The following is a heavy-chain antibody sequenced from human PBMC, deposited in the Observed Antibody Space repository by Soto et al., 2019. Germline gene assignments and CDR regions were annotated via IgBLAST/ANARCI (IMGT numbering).Heavy chain of an antibody. V-gene: IGHV4-31*03. J-gene: IGHJ3*02. Sequence: QVQLQESGPGLVKPSQTLSLTCTVSGGSISSGGYYWSWIRQHPGKGLEWIGYIYYSGSTYYNPSLKSRVTISVDTSKNPFSLKLSSVPAADTAVYYCARVYHTCTNCVCYEAFDIWGQGTMVTVSS. CDR2: IYYSGST. CDR1: GGSISSGGYY. D-gene: IGHD2-8*01. CDR3: ARVYHTCTNCVCYEAFDI.